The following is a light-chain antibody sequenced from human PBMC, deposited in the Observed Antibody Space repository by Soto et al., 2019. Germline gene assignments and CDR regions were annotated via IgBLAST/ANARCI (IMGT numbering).Light chain of an antibody. CDR1: QSVGSN. J-gene: IGKJ1*01. CDR2: GAS. CDR3: QQYNNRRT. Sequence: EIVMTQSPATLSVSPGERATLSCRARQSVGSNLAWYQQKPGQAPRLLIYGASTRAAGIPARFSGSGSGTEFTLTISSLQSEDFAVYFCQQYNNRRTFGPGTKVEIK. V-gene: IGKV3-15*01.